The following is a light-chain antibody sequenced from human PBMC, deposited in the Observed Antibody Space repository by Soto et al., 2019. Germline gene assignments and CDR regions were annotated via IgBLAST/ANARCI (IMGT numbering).Light chain of an antibody. CDR2: GNN. V-gene: IGLV6-57*02. J-gene: IGLJ2*01. CDR1: SGSIASSY. Sequence: NFMPTQPHSVSESPGKTVTISCTGSSGSIASSYVQWYQQRPGSAPTTVIFGNNQRPSGVPARFSGSKSGTSATLGITGLQTGDEADYYCGTWDSSLSAGVFGGGTQLTVL. CDR3: GTWDSSLSAGV.